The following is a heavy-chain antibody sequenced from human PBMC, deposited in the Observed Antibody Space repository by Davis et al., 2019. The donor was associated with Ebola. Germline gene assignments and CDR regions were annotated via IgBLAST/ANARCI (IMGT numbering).Heavy chain of an antibody. J-gene: IGHJ4*02. D-gene: IGHD3-22*01. Sequence: GESLKISCAASGFIFSSYVMSWVRQAPGKGLEWVSLISWDGRSTAYADSVRGRFSISRDNSKNFLYLQMNGLRAEDTALYYCTAYDSTFRNYWGQGTLVTVSS. CDR1: GFIFSSYV. V-gene: IGHV3-43D*03. CDR3: TAYDSTFRNY. CDR2: ISWDGRST.